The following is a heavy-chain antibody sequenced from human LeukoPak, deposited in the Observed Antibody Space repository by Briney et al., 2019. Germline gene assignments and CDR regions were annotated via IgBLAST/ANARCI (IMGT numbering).Heavy chain of an antibody. J-gene: IGHJ4*02. CDR2: IWYDERSK. CDR3: ARGYCSGGSCYSPPDS. D-gene: IGHD2-15*01. Sequence: PGRSLRLSCAASGFTFTTYAMHWVRQAPGKGLEWVAVIWYDERSKYYGDSAKGRFTISRDNSKNTLYLQMNSLRAEDTAVYYCARGYCSGGSCYSPPDSWGQGTLVTVSS. V-gene: IGHV3-33*01. CDR1: GFTFTTYA.